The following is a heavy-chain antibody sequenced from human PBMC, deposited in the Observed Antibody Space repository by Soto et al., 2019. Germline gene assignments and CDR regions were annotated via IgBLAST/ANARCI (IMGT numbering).Heavy chain of an antibody. CDR3: VSLDYYYYYGMDV. J-gene: IGHJ6*02. Sequence: EVQLVETGGGLIQPGGSLRLSCAASGFSVSSNYMSWVRQAPGKGLEWVSVIYSGGNTYYADSVQGRFTISRDSSKNTLYLQMNSLGAEDTAVYYCVSLDYYYYYGMDVWGQGTTVTVSS. CDR2: IYSGGNT. CDR1: GFSVSSNY. V-gene: IGHV3-53*02.